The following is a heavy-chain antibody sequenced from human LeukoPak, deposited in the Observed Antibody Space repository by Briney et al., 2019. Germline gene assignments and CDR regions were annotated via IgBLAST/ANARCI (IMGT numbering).Heavy chain of an antibody. CDR3: ARCGHYDAYRV. J-gene: IGHJ3*01. D-gene: IGHD2-21*02. V-gene: IGHV5-51*01. CDR1: GHTFSISW. CDR2: IYVGDSDT. Sequence: NRGESLKISCKGSGHTFSISWIGWVRQKPGEGLEWMGIIYVGDSDTRYNPSFQGQVTISADRSTSTAYLQWSSPKSSDTAIYYCARCGHYDAYRVWGQGTLVSVSS.